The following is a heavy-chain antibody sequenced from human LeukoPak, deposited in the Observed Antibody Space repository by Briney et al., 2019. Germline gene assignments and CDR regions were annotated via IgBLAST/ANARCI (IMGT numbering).Heavy chain of an antibody. J-gene: IGHJ6*03. D-gene: IGHD6-13*01. CDR1: GYTFTGYY. CDR3: ARAVAAAPTRYYMDV. CDR2: INPNSGGT. V-gene: IGHV1-2*02. Sequence: GASVKVSCKASGYTFTGYYMHWVRQAPGQGLEWMGWINPNSGGTNYAQKFQGRVTMTRDTSISTAYMELRSLRSDDTAVYYCARAVAAAPTRYYMDVWGKGTTVTVSS.